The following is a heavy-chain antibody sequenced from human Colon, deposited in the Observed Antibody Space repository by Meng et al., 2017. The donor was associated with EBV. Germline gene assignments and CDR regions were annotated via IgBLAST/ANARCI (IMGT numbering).Heavy chain of an antibody. D-gene: IGHD2-21*01. V-gene: IGHV4-30-4*01. Sequence: QVPLQESGPGRVEPSQTPSLTCTVSGGSMSSGNYYWSWIRQPPGKGLEWIGYIHHSGSAYYNPSLKSRVSISVDTSKNQFSLNLNSMTAADTAVYYCASFDHIPRRNYFNYWGQGTLVTVSS. CDR3: ASFDHIPRRNYFNY. CDR1: GGSMSSGNYY. CDR2: IHHSGSA. J-gene: IGHJ4*02.